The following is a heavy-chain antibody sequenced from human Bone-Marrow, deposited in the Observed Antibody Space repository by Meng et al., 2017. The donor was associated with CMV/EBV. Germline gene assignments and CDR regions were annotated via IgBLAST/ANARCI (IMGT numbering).Heavy chain of an antibody. J-gene: IGHJ4*02. CDR2: INPATSNA. Sequence: QVQLVQSGAERKKPGASVKVSCKASGYAFPDYAIHWMRQAPGQRLEWMGLINPATSNAKYSQTFQGRVTITRDTSATTAYMELSDLRSEDTAIYYCARGPYSSGWYGLVDYWGQGTLVTVYS. V-gene: IGHV1-3*01. CDR1: GYAFPDYA. D-gene: IGHD6-19*01. CDR3: ARGPYSSGWYGLVDY.